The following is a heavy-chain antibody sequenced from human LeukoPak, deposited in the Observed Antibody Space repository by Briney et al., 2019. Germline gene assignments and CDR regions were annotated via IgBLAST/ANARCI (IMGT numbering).Heavy chain of an antibody. CDR3: ARSPYSSLVDV. D-gene: IGHD3-22*01. J-gene: IGHJ6*04. CDR2: IYYSGST. Sequence: SETLSLTCTVSGGSISSYYWSWIRQPPGKGLEWIGYIYYSGSTNYNPSLKSRVTISVDTSKNQFSLKLSSVTAADTAVYYCARSPYSSLVDVWGKGTTVTVSS. CDR1: GGSISSYY. V-gene: IGHV4-59*08.